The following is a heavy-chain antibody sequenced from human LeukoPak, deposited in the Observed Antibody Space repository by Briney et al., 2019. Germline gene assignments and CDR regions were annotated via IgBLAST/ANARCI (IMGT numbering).Heavy chain of an antibody. J-gene: IGHJ4*02. CDR1: GVIFSDFY. CDR3: AKEVSGITMVRGVNYFDY. Sequence: GGSLRLSCAASGVIFSDFYMGWIRQAPGKGLEWVSYISISGTTTNYADSVKGRFTISRDDARNSLYLQMNSLRAEDTAVYYCAKEVSGITMVRGVNYFDYWGQGTLVTVSS. D-gene: IGHD3-10*01. V-gene: IGHV3-11*01. CDR2: ISISGTTT.